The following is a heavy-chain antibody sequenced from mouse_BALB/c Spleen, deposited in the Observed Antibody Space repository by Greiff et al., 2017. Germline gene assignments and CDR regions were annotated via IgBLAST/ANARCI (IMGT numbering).Heavy chain of an antibody. CDR2: ISSGGSYT. Sequence: EVHLVESGGGLVKPGGSLKLSCAASGFTFSSYAMSWVRQSPEKRLEWVAEISSGGSYTYYPDTVTGRFTISRDNAKNTLYLEMSSLRSEDTAMYYCARGRRGDYYAMDYWGQGTSVTVSS. J-gene: IGHJ4*01. CDR3: ARGRRGDYYAMDY. V-gene: IGHV5-9-4*01. CDR1: GFTFSSYA.